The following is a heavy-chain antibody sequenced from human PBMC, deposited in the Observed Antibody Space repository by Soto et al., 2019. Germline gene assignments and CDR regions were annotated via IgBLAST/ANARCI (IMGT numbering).Heavy chain of an antibody. J-gene: IGHJ6*02. CDR1: GGTFSSYA. CDR2: IIPIFGTA. V-gene: IGHV1-69*01. CDR3: ARSQGGSSSLDIYYYYYYGMDV. D-gene: IGHD2-15*01. Sequence: QVQLVQSGAEVKKPGSSVKVSCKAPGGTFSSYAISWVRQAPGQGLEWRGGIIPIFGTANYAQKLQGRVTITADESTSTGYMELSSLRSEDTAVYYCARSQGGSSSLDIYYYYYYGMDVWGQGTTVTVSS.